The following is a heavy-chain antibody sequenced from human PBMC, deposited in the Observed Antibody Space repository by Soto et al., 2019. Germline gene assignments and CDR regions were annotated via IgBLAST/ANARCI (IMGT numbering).Heavy chain of an antibody. Sequence: QITLKESGPTLVKPTQTLTLTCTFSGFSLNTRGVGVGWIRPPPGKALEWLALISWDGEKRYSPSLKSRLTITKDTSENQVVLTITNMDPVDTDTYYCAHRRGDIWTGHYYFDYWGQGTLVPVSS. D-gene: IGHD3-9*01. V-gene: IGHV2-5*02. CDR1: GFSLNTRGVG. CDR3: AHRRGDIWTGHYYFDY. J-gene: IGHJ4*02. CDR2: ISWDGEK.